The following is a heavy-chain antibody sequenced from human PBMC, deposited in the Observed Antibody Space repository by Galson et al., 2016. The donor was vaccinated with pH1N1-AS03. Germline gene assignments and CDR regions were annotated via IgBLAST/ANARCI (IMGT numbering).Heavy chain of an antibody. Sequence: PALVKPTQTLTLTCSFSGFSLSTGGVHVAWIRQPPGKALEWLALIFWEGEARYRPSLTSRLTITKDTSKNEVVLTMANMDPVDTATYYCARTTHVNEGLDFWGQGTLVTVSS. D-gene: IGHD2-8*01. V-gene: IGHV2-5*02. CDR1: GFSLSTGGVH. CDR3: ARTTHVNEGLDF. J-gene: IGHJ4*02. CDR2: IFWEGEA.